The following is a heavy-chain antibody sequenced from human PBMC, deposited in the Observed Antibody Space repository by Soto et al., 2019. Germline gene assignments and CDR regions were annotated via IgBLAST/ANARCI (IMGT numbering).Heavy chain of an antibody. J-gene: IGHJ4*02. CDR2: ISYDGTNK. CDR3: AKDSYYHDSSGYYIFDF. D-gene: IGHD3-22*01. V-gene: IGHV3-30*18. CDR1: GFIFSSYG. Sequence: QVQLVESGGGVVQPGRSLRLSCAASGFIFSSYGIHWVRQPPGKGLEWVAHISYDGTNKHYADSVKGRLTISRDNSKNXXYLQMNSLTPEDTALYYCAKDSYYHDSSGYYIFDFWGQGTLVTVSS.